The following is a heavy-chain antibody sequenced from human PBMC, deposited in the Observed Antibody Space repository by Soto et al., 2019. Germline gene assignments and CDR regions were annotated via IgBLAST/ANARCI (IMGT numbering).Heavy chain of an antibody. Sequence: EVQLLESGGGLVQPGGSLRLSCAASGFIFTNYAMNWVRQAPGKGLEWVSSISGSGVRTYYADSVKGRFTISRDNSKSTLYLQMNSLRAEDTAVFYCARDRHDYGDPDAFDIWGQGTMVTVSS. CDR2: ISGSGVRT. CDR3: ARDRHDYGDPDAFDI. CDR1: GFIFTNYA. J-gene: IGHJ3*02. V-gene: IGHV3-23*01. D-gene: IGHD4-17*01.